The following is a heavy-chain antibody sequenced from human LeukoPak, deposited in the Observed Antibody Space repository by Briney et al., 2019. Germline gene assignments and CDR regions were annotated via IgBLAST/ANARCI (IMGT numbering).Heavy chain of an antibody. V-gene: IGHV3-30*18. CDR2: ISYDGSNK. J-gene: IGHJ4*02. D-gene: IGHD6-19*01. Sequence: GGSLRLSCAASGFTFSSYSMNWVRQAPGKGLEWVAVISYDGSNKYYADSVKGRFTISRDNSKNTLYLQMNSLRAEDTAVYYCAKESPPYSSGWPYFDYWGQGTLVTVSS. CDR1: GFTFSSYS. CDR3: AKESPPYSSGWPYFDY.